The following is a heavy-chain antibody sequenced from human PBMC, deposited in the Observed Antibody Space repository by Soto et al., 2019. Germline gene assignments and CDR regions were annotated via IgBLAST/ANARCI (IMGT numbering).Heavy chain of an antibody. Sequence: ESGPTLVTPTQTLTLTCTFSGFSLSTSGVGVGWIRQPPGKALEWLALIYWDDDKRYSPSLKSRLTITKDTSKNQVVLTMTNMDPVDTATYYCAHRPSYCSPGSCYSGFDYWGQGTLVTVSS. CDR3: AHRPSYCSPGSCYSGFDY. CDR1: GFSLSTSGVG. J-gene: IGHJ4*02. CDR2: IYWDDDK. D-gene: IGHD2-15*01. V-gene: IGHV2-5*02.